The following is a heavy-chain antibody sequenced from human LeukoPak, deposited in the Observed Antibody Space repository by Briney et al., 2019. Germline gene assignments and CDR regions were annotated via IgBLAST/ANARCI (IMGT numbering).Heavy chain of an antibody. V-gene: IGHV1-2*02. CDR3: ARDLPPRSSSSGWFDP. J-gene: IGHJ5*02. D-gene: IGHD6-6*01. Sequence: AASVKVSCKASGYTFTGYYMHWVRQAPGQGLEWMGWINPNSGGTNYAQKFQGRVTMTRDTSISTAYMELSRLRSDDTAVYYCARDLPPRSSSSGWFDPWGQGTLVTVSS. CDR1: GYTFTGYY. CDR2: INPNSGGT.